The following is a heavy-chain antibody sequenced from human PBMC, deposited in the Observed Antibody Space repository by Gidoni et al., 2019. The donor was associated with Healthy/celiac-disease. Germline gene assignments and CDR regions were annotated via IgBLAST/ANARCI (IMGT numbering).Heavy chain of an antibody. V-gene: IGHV4-39*05. CDR3: AGMPGGDFDY. CDR2: IYYSGST. D-gene: IGHD2-21*01. Sequence: QLQLQESGPGLVKPSETPSLTCIVAGGPISSSSYYWGWLRQPPGKGLEWIGSIYYSGSTYYNPSLKSRVTISVDTSKNQFSLKLSSVTAADTAVYYCAGMPGGDFDYWGQGTLVTVSS. CDR1: GGPISSSSYY. J-gene: IGHJ4*02.